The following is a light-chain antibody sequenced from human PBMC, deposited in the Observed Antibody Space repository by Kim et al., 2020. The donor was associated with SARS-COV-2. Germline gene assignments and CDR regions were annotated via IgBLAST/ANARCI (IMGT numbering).Light chain of an antibody. Sequence: GQNLTISCFAGESDIVSNTVNWYQQLPGPAPNLLLYRNDQRTSGVPDRFSGSRSATSASLAISGLQSEDEADYFCASWNDALRGPVFGGGTRLTVL. V-gene: IGLV1-44*01. J-gene: IGLJ2*01. CDR2: RND. CDR3: ASWNDALRGPV. CDR1: ESDIVSNT.